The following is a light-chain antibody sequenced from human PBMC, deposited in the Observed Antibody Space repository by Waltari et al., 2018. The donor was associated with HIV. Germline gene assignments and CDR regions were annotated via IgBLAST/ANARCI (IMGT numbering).Light chain of an antibody. CDR3: QQFSLSPPLT. CDR2: WAS. V-gene: IGKV4-1*01. Sequence: DIVMTQSPDSLSVYLGARATINCKSSQSRLLGATHKNRLAWYQQRPGQPPKLLSSWASTRESGVPDRFSGSGSGTDFTLTIHSLQAEDVAVYYCQQFSLSPPLTFGGGTKVEIK. J-gene: IGKJ4*01. CDR1: QSRLLGATHKNR.